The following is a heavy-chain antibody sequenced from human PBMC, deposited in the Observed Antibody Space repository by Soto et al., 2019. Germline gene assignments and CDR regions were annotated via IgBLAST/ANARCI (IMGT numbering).Heavy chain of an antibody. V-gene: IGHV4-59*01. D-gene: IGHD2-2*01. CDR3: ARESCSSTSCYPAYNWFDP. CDR1: GGSISSYY. Sequence: SETLSLTCTVSGGSISSYYWSWIRQPPGKGLEWIGYIYYSGSTNYNPSLKSRVTISVDTSKNQFSLKLSSVTAADTAVYYCARESCSSTSCYPAYNWFDPWGQGTLVTVSS. CDR2: IYYSGST. J-gene: IGHJ5*02.